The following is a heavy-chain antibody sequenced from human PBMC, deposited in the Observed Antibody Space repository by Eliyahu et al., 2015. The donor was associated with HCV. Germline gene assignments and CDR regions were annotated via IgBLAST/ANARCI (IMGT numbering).Heavy chain of an antibody. Sequence: QLQLQESGPGLVFPSETLSLTCSVSXGSITRTNYFWGWIRQPPGKGLEYIGSIFYSGTTFVNPSLESRVTISGDTSKNQFFLELRSVTAADTAVYYCARHADRGPAIWGFDSWGQGTLVTVSS. CDR3: ARHADRGPAIWGFDS. V-gene: IGHV4-39*01. J-gene: IGHJ4*02. CDR1: XGSITRTNYF. D-gene: IGHD2-2*02. CDR2: IFYSGTT.